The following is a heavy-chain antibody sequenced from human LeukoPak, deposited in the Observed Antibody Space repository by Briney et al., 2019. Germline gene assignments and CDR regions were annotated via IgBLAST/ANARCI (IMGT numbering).Heavy chain of an antibody. CDR3: AILRSGSSSIDAFDI. Sequence: ASVKVSCKASGYTFTGYYMHWVRQAPGQGLEWMGWINPNSGGTNYAQKFQGWVTMTRDTSISTAYMELSRLRSDDTAVYYCAILRSGSSSIDAFDIWGQGTMVTVSS. J-gene: IGHJ3*02. D-gene: IGHD1-26*01. CDR2: INPNSGGT. V-gene: IGHV1-2*04. CDR1: GYTFTGYY.